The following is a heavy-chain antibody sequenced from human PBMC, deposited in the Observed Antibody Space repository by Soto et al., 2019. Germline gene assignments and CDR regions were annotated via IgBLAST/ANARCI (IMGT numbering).Heavy chain of an antibody. CDR1: GGTFSSYA. D-gene: IGHD2-15*01. Sequence: QVQLVQSGAEVKKPGSSVKVSCKASGGTFSSYAISWVRQAPGQGLEWLGGIIPIFGTANYAQKFQGRVTITADKSTSTAYMELSSLRSEDTAVYYCARDCGGSCSLYYYYGMDVWGQGTTVTVSS. CDR2: IIPIFGTA. V-gene: IGHV1-69*06. CDR3: ARDCGGSCSLYYYYGMDV. J-gene: IGHJ6*02.